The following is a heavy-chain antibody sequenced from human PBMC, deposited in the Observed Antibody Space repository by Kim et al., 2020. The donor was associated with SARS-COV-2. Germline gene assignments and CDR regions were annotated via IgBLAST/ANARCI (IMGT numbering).Heavy chain of an antibody. CDR1: GYNFITYG. CDR2: ISVGNGNT. D-gene: IGHD2-21*02. V-gene: IGHV1-3*01. J-gene: IGHJ4*02. Sequence: ASVKVSCKASGYNFITYGIHWVRQAPGQRLEWMGWISVGNGNTKYSERFQGRVTITRDTSASMAYMDLSSLTSEDTAVYYCARDRKVDCYFDYWGQGTLV. CDR3: ARDRKVDCYFDY.